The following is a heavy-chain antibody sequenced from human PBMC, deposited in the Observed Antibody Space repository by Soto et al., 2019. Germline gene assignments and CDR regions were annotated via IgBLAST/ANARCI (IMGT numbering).Heavy chain of an antibody. CDR2: IYYSGST. V-gene: IGHV4-39*01. CDR1: GGSISSSSYY. CDR3: VSLVGSWYLAYYYYGMDV. D-gene: IGHD6-13*01. Sequence: PEETLSLTFTVSGGSISSSSYYWGWIRQPPGKGLEWIGSIYYSGSTYYNPSLKSRVTISVDTSKNQFSLKLSSVTAADTAVYYCVSLVGSWYLAYYYYGMDVWGQGTTVTVSS. J-gene: IGHJ6*02.